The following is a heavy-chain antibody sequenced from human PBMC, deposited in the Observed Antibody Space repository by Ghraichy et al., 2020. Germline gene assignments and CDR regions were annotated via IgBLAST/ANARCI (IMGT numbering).Heavy chain of an antibody. CDR1: GFTLSTYA. D-gene: IGHD2-8*01. CDR3: AKDRASDIVLMGSAEYFQH. V-gene: IGHV3-23*01. Sequence: GGSLRLSCTASGFTLSTYAMSWIRQAPGKGLEWVSGISSSGMSTDYADTVKGRFTISRDNSKKTLYLQMNSLRAEDTAVYYCAKDRASDIVLMGSAEYFQHWGQGTLVTVSS. J-gene: IGHJ1*01. CDR2: ISSSGMST.